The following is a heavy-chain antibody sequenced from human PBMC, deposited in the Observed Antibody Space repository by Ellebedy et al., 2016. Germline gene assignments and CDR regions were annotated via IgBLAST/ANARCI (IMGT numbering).Heavy chain of an antibody. CDR1: GGSISSYY. CDR3: ARDRSGGLGLFDY. D-gene: IGHD3-16*01. Sequence: SETLSLTCTVSGGSISSYYWSWIRQPPGKGLEWIGYIYYSGSTNYNPSLKSRVTISVDRSKNQFSLKLSSVTAADTAVYYCARDRSGGLGLFDYWGQGTLVTVSS. J-gene: IGHJ4*02. V-gene: IGHV4-59*12. CDR2: IYYSGST.